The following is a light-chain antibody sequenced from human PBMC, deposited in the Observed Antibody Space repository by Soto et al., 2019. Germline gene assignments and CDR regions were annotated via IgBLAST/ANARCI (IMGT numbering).Light chain of an antibody. Sequence: QSVLTQPASVSGSPGQSITISCTGTSSDVGGYNYVSWYQQHPGKAPKLTIYEVSNRPSGVSNRFSGSKSGNTASLTISGLQAEDEADYYCSSYTSSSTLDFGTGTKVTVL. CDR2: EVS. J-gene: IGLJ1*01. V-gene: IGLV2-14*01. CDR1: SSDVGGYNY. CDR3: SSYTSSSTLD.